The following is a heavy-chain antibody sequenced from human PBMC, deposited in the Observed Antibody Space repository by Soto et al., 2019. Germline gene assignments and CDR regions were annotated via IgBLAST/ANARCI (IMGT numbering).Heavy chain of an antibody. CDR2: TYYSSKWSY. CDR1: GDSVSSVTAT. Sequence: QVQLQQSGQGLVKPSQTLSLMCDISGDSVSSVTATWSWIRQSPSRGLEWLGRTYYSSKWSYYYEIYVKSRIVITPDTSKNQLTLDLNSVTPEDTAVYFCARDGSGFHWYFDVWGRGTLVTVSS. CDR3: ARDGSGFHWYFDV. V-gene: IGHV6-1*01. J-gene: IGHJ2*01. D-gene: IGHD6-19*01.